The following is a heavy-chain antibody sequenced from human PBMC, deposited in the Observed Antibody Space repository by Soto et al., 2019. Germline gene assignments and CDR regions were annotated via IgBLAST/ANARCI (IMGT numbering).Heavy chain of an antibody. CDR3: ATGGRGYSSAPRFCFEY. CDR2: ILPIFHTT. J-gene: IGHJ4*02. CDR1: GGFFSSTA. Sequence: QVQLVQSGAEVKKPGSSVKVSCQASGGFFSSTAISWVRQAPGQGLEWMGGILPIFHTTHYAQKFQGRVTITADESTSTAYMELSSLKSEDTALYYCATGGRGYSSAPRFCFEYWGQGTLVPVSS. D-gene: IGHD5-18*01. V-gene: IGHV1-69*01.